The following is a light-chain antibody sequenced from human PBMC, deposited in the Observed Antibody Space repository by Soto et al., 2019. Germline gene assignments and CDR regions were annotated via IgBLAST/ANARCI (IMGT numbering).Light chain of an antibody. V-gene: IGLV2-8*01. CDR2: EVS. Sequence: QSALTQPPSASGSPGQSVTISCTGTSSDIGAYNYVSWYQQYPGKAPKLIIYEVSQRPSGVPDRFSGSKSGNTASLTVSGLQLEEEADYYCSSFTGSDNPFGGGTKLTVL. CDR1: SSDIGAYNY. CDR3: SSFTGSDNP. J-gene: IGLJ2*01.